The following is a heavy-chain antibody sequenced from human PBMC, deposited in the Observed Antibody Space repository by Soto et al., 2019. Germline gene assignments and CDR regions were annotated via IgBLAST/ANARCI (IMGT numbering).Heavy chain of an antibody. CDR3: ARDRDIVVVPAAMGDYYCYYGMDV. J-gene: IGHJ6*02. V-gene: IGHV1-18*04. Sequence: ASVKVSCKASGYTFTSYGISWVRQAPGQGLECMGWISAYNGNTNYAQKLQGRVTMTTDTSTSTAYMELRSLRSDDTAVYYCARDRDIVVVPAAMGDYYCYYGMDVWGQGTRVTVSS. D-gene: IGHD2-2*01. CDR2: ISAYNGNT. CDR1: GYTFTSYG.